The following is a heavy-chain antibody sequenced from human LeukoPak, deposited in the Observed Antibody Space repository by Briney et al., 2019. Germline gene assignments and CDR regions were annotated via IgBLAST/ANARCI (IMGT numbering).Heavy chain of an antibody. Sequence: GGSLRLSCAASGFTFTTYGMNWVRQAPGKGLEWVAFIRFDGSNKYYADSVKGRFTISRDNSKNTLYLQMNSLRAEDTAVYYCARTPVDYYYYMDVWGKGTTVTVSS. D-gene: IGHD1-14*01. V-gene: IGHV3-30*02. CDR1: GFTFTTYG. CDR2: IRFDGSNK. CDR3: ARTPVDYYYYMDV. J-gene: IGHJ6*03.